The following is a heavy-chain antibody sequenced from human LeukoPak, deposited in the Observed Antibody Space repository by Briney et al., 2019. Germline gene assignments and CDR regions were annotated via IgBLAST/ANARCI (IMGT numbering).Heavy chain of an antibody. CDR2: IKEDGSEK. D-gene: IGHD6-19*01. J-gene: IGHJ5*02. CDR1: GFTFSRSW. Sequence: GGSLRLSCADSGFTFSRSWMTWVRQAPGKGLEWVANIKEDGSEKYYVDSVKGRFTISRDNAKNSLYLQMNSLRAEDTAMYYCAKDSRQWLVPHRAWGQGTLVTVSS. CDR3: AKDSRQWLVPHRA. V-gene: IGHV3-7*01.